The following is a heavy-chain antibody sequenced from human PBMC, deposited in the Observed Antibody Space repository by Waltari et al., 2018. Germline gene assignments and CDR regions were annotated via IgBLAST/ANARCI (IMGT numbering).Heavy chain of an antibody. J-gene: IGHJ4*02. Sequence: QVQLVESGGGVVQPGRSLRLSCAASGFTFSSYGMHWVRQAPGKGLEWVAVISDDGNYIYYADSVKGRFTISRDNSKNTVFLQMNSLKSEDTAVYYCARRGWEILRGFDYWGQGTLVTVSS. CDR2: ISDDGNYI. V-gene: IGHV3-30*03. CDR1: GFTFSSYG. CDR3: ARRGWEILRGFDY. D-gene: IGHD1-26*01.